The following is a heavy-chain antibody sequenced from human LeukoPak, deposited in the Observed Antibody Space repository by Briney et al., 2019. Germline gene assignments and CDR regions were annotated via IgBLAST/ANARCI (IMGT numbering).Heavy chain of an antibody. J-gene: IGHJ5*02. CDR3: ARGAKFRSYGSGTYYTSLPFDP. CDR2: INTGNGNT. V-gene: IGHV1-3*03. D-gene: IGHD3-10*01. CDR1: GYTFTSYS. Sequence: ASVKVSCTASGYTFTSYSMHWVRQAPGQGLEWMGWINTGNGNTKYSQEFQGRVTITRDTSTSTAYMELSSLRSEDMAVYYCARGAKFRSYGSGTYYTSLPFDPWGQGTLVTVSS.